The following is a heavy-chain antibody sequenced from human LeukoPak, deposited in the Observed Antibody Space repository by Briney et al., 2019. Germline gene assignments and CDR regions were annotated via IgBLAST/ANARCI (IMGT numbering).Heavy chain of an antibody. D-gene: IGHD3-22*01. J-gene: IGHJ4*02. CDR2: INPNSGGT. CDR3: ARIPSVYDSSGYYLNDY. Sequence: ASVKVSCKASGYTFTGYYMHWVRQAPGQGLEWMGWINPNSGGTNYAQKFQGRVTMTRDTSISTAYMELSRLRSDDTAVYYCARIPSVYDSSGYYLNDYWGQGTLVTVSS. V-gene: IGHV1-2*02. CDR1: GYTFTGYY.